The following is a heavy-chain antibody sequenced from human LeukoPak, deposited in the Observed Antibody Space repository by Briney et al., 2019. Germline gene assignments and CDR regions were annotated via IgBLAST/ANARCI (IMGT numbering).Heavy chain of an antibody. CDR3: ARDCSGGSCSIGGMGIYFDY. D-gene: IGHD2-15*01. CDR1: GGSISSYY. J-gene: IGHJ4*02. CDR2: IYTSGST. V-gene: IGHV4-4*07. Sequence: SETLSLTCTVSGGSISSYYWGWIRQPAGKGLEWIGRIYTSGSTNYNPSLKSRVTMSVDTSKNQFSLKLSSVTAADTAVYYCARDCSGGSCSIGGMGIYFDYWGQGTLVTVSS.